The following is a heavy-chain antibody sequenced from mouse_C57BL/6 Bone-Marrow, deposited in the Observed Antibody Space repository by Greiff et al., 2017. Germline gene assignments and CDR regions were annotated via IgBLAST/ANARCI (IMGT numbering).Heavy chain of an antibody. J-gene: IGHJ1*03. Sequence: VQLQQPGAELVKPGASVKLSCKASGYTFTSYWMQWVKQRPGQGLEWIGGIDPSDSYTNYNQKFKGKATLTVDKSSSTAYMQLSSLTSEDSAIYYGAREYVWGTGTTVTVSS. CDR2: IDPSDSYT. V-gene: IGHV1-50*01. CDR1: GYTFTSYW. CDR3: AREYV.